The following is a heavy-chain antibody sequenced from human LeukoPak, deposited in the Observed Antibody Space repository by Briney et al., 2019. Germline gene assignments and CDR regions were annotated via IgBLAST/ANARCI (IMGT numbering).Heavy chain of an antibody. CDR1: GGTFSSYA. V-gene: IGHV1-69*06. CDR2: IIPIFGTA. Sequence: GASVKVSCKDSGGTFSSYAISWVRQAPGQGLEWMGGIIPIFGTANYAQKFQGRVTITADKSTSTAYMELSSLRSEDTAVYYCARDRSYGDFDAFDIWGQGTMVTVSS. D-gene: IGHD4-17*01. J-gene: IGHJ3*02. CDR3: ARDRSYGDFDAFDI.